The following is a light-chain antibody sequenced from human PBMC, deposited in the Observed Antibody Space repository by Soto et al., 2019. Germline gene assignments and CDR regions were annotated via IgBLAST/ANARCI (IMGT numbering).Light chain of an antibody. CDR1: QSIRIW. CDR2: KTS. V-gene: IGKV1-5*03. CDR3: QHYNDYSWT. Sequence: DIHMTQSPSTLSASVGDRVTITCRARQSIRIWLAWYQQKPGKAPNLLIYKTSSLESGVPSRFSGSGSGTEFTLTISSLQPDDFATYYCQHYNDYSWTFGQGTKVEIK. J-gene: IGKJ1*01.